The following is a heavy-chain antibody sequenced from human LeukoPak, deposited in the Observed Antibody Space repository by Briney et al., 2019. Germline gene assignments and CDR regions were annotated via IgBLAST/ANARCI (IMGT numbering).Heavy chain of an antibody. CDR1: GDSVTNHY. Sequence: SETLSLTCIVSGDSVTNHYWSSIRQPPGKGLEWIGYIYYSGSINYNPSLKSRVTISGDTSRNQFSMKLNSVTAADTAVYYCAGSGGLANQGAVFDYWGQGTLVTVSS. CDR3: AGSGGLANQGAVFDY. J-gene: IGHJ4*02. CDR2: IYYSGSI. D-gene: IGHD3-10*01. V-gene: IGHV4-59*02.